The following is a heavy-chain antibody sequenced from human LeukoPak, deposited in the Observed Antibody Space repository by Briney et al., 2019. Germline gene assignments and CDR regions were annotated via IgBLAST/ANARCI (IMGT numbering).Heavy chain of an antibody. CDR2: ISYDGSNK. CDR1: GFTFSSYA. V-gene: IGHV3-30*04. CDR3: ARDYYYDSSGYYSRGFDY. D-gene: IGHD3-22*01. Sequence: GGSLRLSCAASGFTFSSYAMHWVRQAPGKGLEWVAVISYDGSNKYYADSVKGRFTISRDNSKNTLYLQMNSLRAEDTAVYYCARDYYYDSSGYYSRGFDYWGQGTLVTVSP. J-gene: IGHJ4*02.